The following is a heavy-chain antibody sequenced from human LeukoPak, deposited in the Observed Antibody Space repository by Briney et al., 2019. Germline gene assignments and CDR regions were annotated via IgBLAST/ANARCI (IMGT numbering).Heavy chain of an antibody. CDR1: GFPSRGYS. V-gene: IGHV3-48*02. CDR2: ISSSSSTI. J-gene: IGHJ4*02. Sequence: GGSLRLSGAPSGFPSRGYSMNWARKAQGKGLGWVSYISSSSSTIYYADSVKGRFTISRDNAKNSLYLQMNSLRDEDTAVYYCARDPIPGSGWYDYWGQGTLVTVSS. CDR3: ARDPIPGSGWYDY. D-gene: IGHD6-19*01.